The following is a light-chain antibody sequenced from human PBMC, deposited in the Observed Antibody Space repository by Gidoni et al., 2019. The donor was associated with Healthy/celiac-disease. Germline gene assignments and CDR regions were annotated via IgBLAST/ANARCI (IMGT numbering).Light chain of an antibody. J-gene: IGKJ1*01. CDR3: QQYQT. V-gene: IGKV3-20*01. CDR2: GAS. Sequence: EIVLTQSPGTLSLSPGESATLSCRASQSVSSSYLAWYQQKPGQAHRLLIYGASSRATGIPDRFSGSGSGTDFTLTISRLEPEDFAVYYCQQYQTFGQGTKVEIK. CDR1: QSVSSSY.